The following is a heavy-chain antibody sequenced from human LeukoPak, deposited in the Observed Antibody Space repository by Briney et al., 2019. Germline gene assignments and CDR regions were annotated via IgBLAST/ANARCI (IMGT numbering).Heavy chain of an antibody. CDR3: ARGGEDSYYYYGMDV. D-gene: IGHD3-10*01. V-gene: IGHV3-30*04. Sequence: PGGSLRLSCAASGFTFSSYAMHWVRQAPGKGLEWVALISYDGSNKYYADSVKGRFTISRDNSKNTLYLQMNSLRAEDTAVYYCARGGEDSYYYYGMDVWGKGTTVTVSS. CDR2: ISYDGSNK. J-gene: IGHJ6*04. CDR1: GFTFSSYA.